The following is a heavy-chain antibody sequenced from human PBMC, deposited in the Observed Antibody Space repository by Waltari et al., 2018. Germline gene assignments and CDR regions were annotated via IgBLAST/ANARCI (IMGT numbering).Heavy chain of an antibody. CDR2: IYYSGST. D-gene: IGHD6-19*01. CDR1: GGSISSSSYY. J-gene: IGHJ1*01. Sequence: QLQLQESGPGLVKPSETLSLTCTVSGGSISSSSYYWGWIRQPPGKGLEWIGSIYYSGSTYYNPSLKSRVTISVDTSKNQFSLKLSSVTAADTAVYYCARYYRGGGSGWYVVQHWGQGTLVTVSS. V-gene: IGHV4-39*07. CDR3: ARYYRGGGSGWYVVQH.